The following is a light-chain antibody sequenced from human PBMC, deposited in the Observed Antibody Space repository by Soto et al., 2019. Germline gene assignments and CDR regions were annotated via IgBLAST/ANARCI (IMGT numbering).Light chain of an antibody. V-gene: IGLV1-51*01. Sequence: QSVLTQPPSASGAPGQRVTISCSGRGSNIGSNDVSWYQQIPGTAPKLLIFDNNERPSGIPDRFSGSKSGTSATLGISGLQTGDEAEYYCGTWDSGLSAGVFGGGTKLTVL. CDR2: DNN. CDR3: GTWDSGLSAGV. J-gene: IGLJ3*02. CDR1: GSNIGSND.